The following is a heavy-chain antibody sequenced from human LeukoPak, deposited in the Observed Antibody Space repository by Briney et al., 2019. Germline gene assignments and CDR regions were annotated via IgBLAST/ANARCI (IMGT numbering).Heavy chain of an antibody. CDR1: RYTFSNYD. CDR2: MNPNSGNT. J-gene: IGHJ4*02. D-gene: IGHD1-1*01. Sequence: ASVKVSCKTSRYTFSNYDINWVRQAPGQGLEWMGWMNPNSGNTGYAQKFQGRVTMTRDTSINTAYLELYSLRSEDTAVYYCARGYSPSIRTTGNDYWGQGTLVTVSS. CDR3: ARGYSPSIRTTGNDY. V-gene: IGHV1-8*01.